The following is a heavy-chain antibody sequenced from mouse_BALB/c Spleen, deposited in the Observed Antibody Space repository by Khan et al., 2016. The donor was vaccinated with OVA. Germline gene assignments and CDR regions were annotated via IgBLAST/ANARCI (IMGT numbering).Heavy chain of an antibody. J-gene: IGHJ2*01. CDR1: GYSITSGYA. CDR3: ARGNYYGYYFDY. Sequence: VQLKESGPGLVKPSQSLSLTCTVTGYSITSGYAWNWIRQFPGNKLEWMGYISYSGVTSYTPSLKSRISITRDTSKNPFFLQLNSVTTKDTATYYCARGNYYGYYFDYWGQGTTLTVSS. V-gene: IGHV3-2*02. D-gene: IGHD1-1*01. CDR2: ISYSGVT.